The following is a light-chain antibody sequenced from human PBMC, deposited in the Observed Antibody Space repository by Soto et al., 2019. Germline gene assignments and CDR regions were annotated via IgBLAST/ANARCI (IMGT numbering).Light chain of an antibody. Sequence: EIVMTQSPATLSVSPGERATLSCRASQSVTGNLARYQQKPGQAPRLLIYGASTRATGIPASFSCSGSGTEFTLTISSLQSEDFAVYSCQQYNNWPPLTFGGGTQVEIK. CDR2: GAS. J-gene: IGKJ4*01. V-gene: IGKV3-15*01. CDR3: QQYNNWPPLT. CDR1: QSVTGN.